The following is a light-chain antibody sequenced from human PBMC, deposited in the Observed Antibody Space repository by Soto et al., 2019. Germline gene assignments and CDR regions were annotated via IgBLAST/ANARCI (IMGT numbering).Light chain of an antibody. CDR1: SSNIGSNT. V-gene: IGLV1-44*01. Sequence: QSVLTQQPSASWNPGQRVTISCSGSSSNIGSNTVNWYQQLPGTAPKLLIYSNNQRPSGVPDRFSGSKSGTSASLAISGLQSEDEADYYCAAWDDSLNGSYVFGTGTKVTVL. CDR2: SNN. CDR3: AAWDDSLNGSYV. J-gene: IGLJ1*01.